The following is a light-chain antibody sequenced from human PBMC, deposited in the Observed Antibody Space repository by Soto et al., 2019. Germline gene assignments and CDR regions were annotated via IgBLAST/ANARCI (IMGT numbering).Light chain of an antibody. Sequence: QSALTQPASVSGSPGQSITISCTGTSSDVGGYNYVSWYQQHPGKAPKLMIYDVSNQPSGVSNRFSGSKSGNTASLTISVLQAEDEADYYCSSYASSSTVVFGGGTQLTVL. CDR3: SSYASSSTVV. V-gene: IGLV2-14*01. CDR2: DVS. J-gene: IGLJ2*01. CDR1: SSDVGGYNY.